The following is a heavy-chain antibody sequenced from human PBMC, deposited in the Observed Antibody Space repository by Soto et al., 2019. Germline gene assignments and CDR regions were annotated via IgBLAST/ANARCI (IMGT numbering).Heavy chain of an antibody. Sequence: GGSLRLSCAASGFTFSSYAMSWVRQAPGKGLEWVSAISDSGGSTYYADAVKGRFTISRDNSKNTLYLQMNSLRAEDTALYYCAKGGSGSWYPESFKHWGQGTLVTVSS. CDR3: AKGGSGSWYPESFKH. V-gene: IGHV3-23*01. J-gene: IGHJ1*01. CDR1: GFTFSSYA. D-gene: IGHD6-13*01. CDR2: ISDSGGST.